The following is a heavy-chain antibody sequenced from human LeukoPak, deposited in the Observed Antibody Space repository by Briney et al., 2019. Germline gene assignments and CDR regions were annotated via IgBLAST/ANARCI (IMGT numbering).Heavy chain of an antibody. CDR3: AELGITMIGGV. V-gene: IGHV3-48*03. D-gene: IGHD3-10*02. J-gene: IGHJ6*04. CDR1: GFTFSSYE. CDR2: ISSGATTI. Sequence: GSLRLSCVASGFTFSSYEMNWVRQAPGKGLEWVSYISSGATTIYHADSLKGRITVSRDNAKNSLYLQVNSLRAEDTAVYYCAELGITMIGGVWGKGTTVTISS.